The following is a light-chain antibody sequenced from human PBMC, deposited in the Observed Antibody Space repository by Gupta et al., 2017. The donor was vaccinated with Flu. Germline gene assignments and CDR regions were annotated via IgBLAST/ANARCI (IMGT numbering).Light chain of an antibody. Sequence: SITIFCTGTSSDIGGYDYVPWYQQHPGKAPKLMIYDVTNRPSGISTRFSGSKSGNTASLSISGLQAEDEADYYCGSYASSSSYVFGTGTKVTVL. CDR1: SSDIGGYDY. CDR2: DVT. CDR3: GSYASSSSYV. J-gene: IGLJ1*01. V-gene: IGLV2-14*04.